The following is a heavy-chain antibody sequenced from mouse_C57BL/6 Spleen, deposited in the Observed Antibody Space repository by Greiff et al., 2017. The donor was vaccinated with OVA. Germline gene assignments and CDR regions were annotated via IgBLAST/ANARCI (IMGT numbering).Heavy chain of an antibody. CDR3: AREGENYAMDY. J-gene: IGHJ4*01. Sequence: VQLQQPGAELVKPGASVKLSCKASGYTFTSYWMHWVKQRPGQGLEWIGMIHPNSGSTNYNEKFKSKATLSVDKSSSTAYMQLSSLTSEDSAVYYCAREGENYAMDYWGQGTSVTVSS. CDR1: GYTFTSYW. V-gene: IGHV1-64*01. CDR2: IHPNSGST.